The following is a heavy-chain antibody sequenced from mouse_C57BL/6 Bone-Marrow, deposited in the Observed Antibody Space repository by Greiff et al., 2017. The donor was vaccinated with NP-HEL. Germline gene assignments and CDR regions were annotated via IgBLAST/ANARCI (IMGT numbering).Heavy chain of an antibody. J-gene: IGHJ1*03. CDR2: INPSTGGT. CDR3: ARERDYYGSSEYFDV. CDR1: GYSFTGYY. D-gene: IGHD1-1*01. Sequence: EVQLQQSGPELVKPGASVKISCKASGYSFTGYYMNWVKQSPEKSLEWIGEINPSTGGTTYNQKFKAKATLTVDKSSSTAYMQLKSLTSEDSAVYYCARERDYYGSSEYFDVWGTGTTVTVSS. V-gene: IGHV1-42*01.